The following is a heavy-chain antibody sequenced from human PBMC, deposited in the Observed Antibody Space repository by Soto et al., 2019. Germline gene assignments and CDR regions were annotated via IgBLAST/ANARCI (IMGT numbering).Heavy chain of an antibody. J-gene: IGHJ4*02. CDR1: GYSFTTYW. V-gene: IGHV5-51*01. CDR3: ATGGYCSATRCYNFFDY. Sequence: HGESLKISCQGSGYSFTTYWIGWVRQMPGKGLEWMGIIYPGDSDTRYSPSFQGQVTISADKSITTAYLQWSSLKASDTAIYYCATGGYCSATRCYNFFDYWGQGTLVTVSS. CDR2: IYPGDSDT. D-gene: IGHD2-2*02.